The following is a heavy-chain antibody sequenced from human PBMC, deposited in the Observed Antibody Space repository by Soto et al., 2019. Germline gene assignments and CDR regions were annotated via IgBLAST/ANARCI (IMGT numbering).Heavy chain of an antibody. J-gene: IGHJ4*02. Sequence: PGGSLRLSCAASGFTFSSYSMNWVRQAPGKGLEWVSYISSSSSTIYYADSVKGRFTISRESAKHSLYLQMNSLRAEDTAVYYCARAVLVTGFDYWGQGTLVTVSS. CDR1: GFTFSSYS. D-gene: IGHD2-21*02. CDR2: ISSSSSTI. V-gene: IGHV3-48*01. CDR3: ARAVLVTGFDY.